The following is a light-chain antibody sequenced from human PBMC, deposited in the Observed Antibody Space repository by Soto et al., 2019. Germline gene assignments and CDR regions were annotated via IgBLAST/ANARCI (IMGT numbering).Light chain of an antibody. CDR3: QQSYTPWT. CDR1: QTISSY. J-gene: IGKJ1*01. Sequence: DIQMTQSPSSLSASLGDRVTITCRASQTISSYLNWYQQKPGSAPKLLIYAASNLESGVPSSLSGSGSGTDFPLTISRLPPEDFATYYCQQSYTPWTFGHGTQVDIK. V-gene: IGKV1-39*01. CDR2: AAS.